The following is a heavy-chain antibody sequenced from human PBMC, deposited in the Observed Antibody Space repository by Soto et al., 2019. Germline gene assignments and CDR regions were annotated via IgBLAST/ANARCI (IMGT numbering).Heavy chain of an antibody. CDR1: GYTFTTYD. J-gene: IGHJ6*02. CDR2: MNPNSGDT. D-gene: IGHD3-10*01. Sequence: ASVKVSCKASGYTFTTYDINWVRQATGQGFEWMGWMNPNSGDTGYAQKFQGRVTMTRDTSISTAYLELSSLRSEDTAVYYCARAYGVGNGVRGVIGHPLYYYYYYGVDVWG. V-gene: IGHV1-8*01. CDR3: ARAYGVGNGVRGVIGHPLYYYYYYGVDV.